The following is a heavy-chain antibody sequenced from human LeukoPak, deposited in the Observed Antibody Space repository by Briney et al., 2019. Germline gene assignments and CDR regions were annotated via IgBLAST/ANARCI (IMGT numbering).Heavy chain of an antibody. D-gene: IGHD6-13*01. Sequence: SETLSLTCAVYGGSFSGYYWSWIRQPPGKGLEWVGEINHSGSTNYNPSLKSRVTISVDTSKNQFSLKLSSVTAADTAVYYCARLLGVAAAGTHAFDIWGQGTMVTVSS. CDR2: INHSGST. CDR1: GGSFSGYY. J-gene: IGHJ3*02. CDR3: ARLLGVAAAGTHAFDI. V-gene: IGHV4-34*01.